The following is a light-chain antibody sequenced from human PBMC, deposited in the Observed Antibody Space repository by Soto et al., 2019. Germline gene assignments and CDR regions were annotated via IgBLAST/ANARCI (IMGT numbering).Light chain of an antibody. J-gene: IGLJ1*01. CDR2: DVN. Sequence: QSALTQPASVSGSPGQSITISCAGTSSDVGAYNYVSWYQHHPGKAPKLMIYDVNNRPSGDSNRFSGSKSGNTASLTSSGLQAEDEADYDCSSWTRGATDVFGSGTKVTVL. V-gene: IGLV2-14*03. CDR3: SSWTRGATDV. CDR1: SSDVGAYNY.